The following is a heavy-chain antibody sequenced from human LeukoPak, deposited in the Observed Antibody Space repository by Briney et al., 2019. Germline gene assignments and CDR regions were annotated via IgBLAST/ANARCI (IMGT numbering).Heavy chain of an antibody. D-gene: IGHD2-2*01. J-gene: IGHJ4*02. CDR2: ISHDGTNK. CDR1: GFPFSSYG. CDR3: AKGSTTSRPYYFDY. Sequence: GGSLRLSCAASGFPFSSYGMHWVRQAPGKGLEWVAVISHDGTNKYYVDSVKGRFTISRDNSKNTLYLHMNSLRAEDTAVYYCAKGSTTSRPYYFDYWGQGTLVTVSS. V-gene: IGHV3-30*18.